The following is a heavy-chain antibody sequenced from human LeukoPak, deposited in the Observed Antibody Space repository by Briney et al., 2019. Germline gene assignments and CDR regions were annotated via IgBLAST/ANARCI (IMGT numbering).Heavy chain of an antibody. CDR3: ARDLDYYDSSGLGIDY. D-gene: IGHD3-22*01. J-gene: IGHJ4*02. CDR2: ISSSSSYI. Sequence: GGSLRLSCAASGFTFSSYSMNWVRQAPGKGLEWVSSISSSSSYIYYADSVKGRFTISRDNAKNSLYLQMNSLRAEDTAVYYCARDLDYYDSSGLGIDYWGQGTLVTVSS. V-gene: IGHV3-21*04. CDR1: GFTFSSYS.